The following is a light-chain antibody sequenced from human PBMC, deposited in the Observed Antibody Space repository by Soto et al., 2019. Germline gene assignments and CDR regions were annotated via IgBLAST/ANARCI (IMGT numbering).Light chain of an antibody. V-gene: IGKV3-20*01. CDR1: QSVASNY. CDR2: GAS. Sequence: EIVLTQSPGTLSLSPGERATLSCRASQSVASNYLAWYQQKPGQTPRLLIYGASSRATDIPDRFSGSGSGTDFTLTISSLEPEDFAVYYCQQYGISPPYTFGQGTKLEI. J-gene: IGKJ2*01. CDR3: QQYGISPPYT.